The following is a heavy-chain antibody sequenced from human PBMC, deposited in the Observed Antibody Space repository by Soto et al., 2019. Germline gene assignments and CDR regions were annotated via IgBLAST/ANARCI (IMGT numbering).Heavy chain of an antibody. Sequence: SETLSLTCTVSGGSISSGGYYWSWIRQHPGKGLEWIGYIYYSGSTYYNPSLKSRVTISVDTSKNQFSLKLSSVTAADTAVYYCARVIYSSGFKGRLFDYWGQGTLVTVSS. D-gene: IGHD3-22*01. CDR1: GGSISSGGYY. CDR3: ARVIYSSGFKGRLFDY. J-gene: IGHJ4*02. V-gene: IGHV4-31*03. CDR2: IYYSGST.